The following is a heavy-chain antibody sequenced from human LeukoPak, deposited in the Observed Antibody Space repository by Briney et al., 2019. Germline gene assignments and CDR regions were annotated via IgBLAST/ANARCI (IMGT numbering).Heavy chain of an antibody. CDR1: GFTFTNLA. V-gene: IGHV3-23*01. Sequence: GGSLRLSCAGSGFTFTNLAMGWLRQAPGKGLEWVSGFSGSDTTTPHAHSVKVRFTISRDNSRNTLYLQMNSLRVEDTALYYCAKDRRGAYYRVSHFDSWGQGTLVSVSS. J-gene: IGHJ4*02. D-gene: IGHD1-26*01. CDR3: AKDRRGAYYRVSHFDS. CDR2: FSGSDTTT.